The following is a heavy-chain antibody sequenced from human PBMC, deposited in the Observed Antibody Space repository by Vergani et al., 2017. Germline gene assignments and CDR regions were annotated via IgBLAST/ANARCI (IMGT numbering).Heavy chain of an antibody. Sequence: QVQLVESGGGVVQPGRSLRLSCAVSGFTFSSYGMHWVRQAPGKGLEWVAVIWYDGSNKYYADSVKGRFTISRDNSKNTLYLQMNSLRAEDTAVYYCARDRNDQLLVTSEYYFDYWGQGTLVTVSS. CDR1: GFTFSSYG. D-gene: IGHD2-2*01. CDR3: ARDRNDQLLVTSEYYFDY. V-gene: IGHV3-33*01. J-gene: IGHJ4*02. CDR2: IWYDGSNK.